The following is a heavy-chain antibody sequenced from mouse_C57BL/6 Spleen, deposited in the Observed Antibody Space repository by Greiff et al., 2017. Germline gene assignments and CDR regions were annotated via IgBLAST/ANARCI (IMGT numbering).Heavy chain of an antibody. CDR3: AREPYYFDY. J-gene: IGHJ2*01. Sequence: EVHLVESGGGLVQPGGSLSLSCEASGFTFTDYYMSWVRQPPGKALEWLGFIRNKANGYTTDYSASVKGRFTISRDDSQSILYLQMNALRAEDSAAYYCAREPYYFDYWGQSTTLTVSS. V-gene: IGHV7-3*01. CDR1: GFTFTDYY. CDR2: IRNKANGYTT.